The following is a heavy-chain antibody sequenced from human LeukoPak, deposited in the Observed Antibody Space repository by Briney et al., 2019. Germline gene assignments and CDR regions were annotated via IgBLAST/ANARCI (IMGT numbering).Heavy chain of an antibody. V-gene: IGHV3-21*01. CDR3: ASGFRGSSWFLPLDY. CDR2: ISSSSSYV. J-gene: IGHJ4*02. Sequence: PGGSLTLSCAASGFTFSSYSMNWVRQAPGKGLEWVSSISSSSSYVYYADSVKGRFTISRDNAKNSLYLQMNSLRAEDTAVYYCASGFRGSSWFLPLDYWGQGTLVTVSS. CDR1: GFTFSSYS. D-gene: IGHD6-13*01.